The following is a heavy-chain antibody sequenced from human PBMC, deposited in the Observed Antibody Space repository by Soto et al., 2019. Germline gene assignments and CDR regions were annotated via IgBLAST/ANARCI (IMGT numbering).Heavy chain of an antibody. Sequence: EVQLLESGGGLVQPGGSLRLSCAASGFTFSSYAMSWVRQAPGKGLEWVSAISGSGGSTYYADSVKGRFTISRDNSKNTLYLQMNSLRAEDTAVCYCARDQVLWRGYYINYGLDVWGQGTPVTVSS. CDR3: ARDQVLWRGYYINYGLDV. V-gene: IGHV3-23*01. CDR2: ISGSGGST. CDR1: GFTFSSYA. J-gene: IGHJ6*02. D-gene: IGHD3-3*01.